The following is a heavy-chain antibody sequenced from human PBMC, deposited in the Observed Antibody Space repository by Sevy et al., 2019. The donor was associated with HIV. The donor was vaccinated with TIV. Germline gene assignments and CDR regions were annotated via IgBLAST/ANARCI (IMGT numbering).Heavy chain of an antibody. J-gene: IGHJ3*01. Sequence: GGSLRLSCAASGFIFGTYAMSWVRQAPGKGLEWVSSITSSSNYIYYADSVKGRFTISRDNAKDSVYLQMNSLRAEDTAVYYCARPYGSGSWEAFDVWGQGTMVTVSS. CDR2: ITSSSNYI. D-gene: IGHD3-10*01. V-gene: IGHV3-21*01. CDR1: GFIFGTYA. CDR3: ARPYGSGSWEAFDV.